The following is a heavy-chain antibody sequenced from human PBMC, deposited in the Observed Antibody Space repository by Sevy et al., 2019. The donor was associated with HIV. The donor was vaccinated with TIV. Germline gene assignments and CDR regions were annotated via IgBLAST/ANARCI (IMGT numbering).Heavy chain of an antibody. CDR1: GFTFSSYW. CDR2: IKQDGSEK. J-gene: IGHJ4*02. D-gene: IGHD3-16*02. Sequence: GGSLRLSCAASGFTFSSYWMSWVRQAPGKGLEWVANIKQDGSEKCYVDSVKGRFTISRDNAKNSLYLQMNSLRAEDTAVYYCARYYVWGSYRIDYWGQGTLVTVSS. CDR3: ARYYVWGSYRIDY. V-gene: IGHV3-7*03.